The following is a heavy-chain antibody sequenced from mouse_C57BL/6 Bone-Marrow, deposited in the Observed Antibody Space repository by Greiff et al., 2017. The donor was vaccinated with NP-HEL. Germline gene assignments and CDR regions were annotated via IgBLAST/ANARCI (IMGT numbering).Heavy chain of an antibody. J-gene: IGHJ2*01. CDR3: ARSGSSYLDY. CDR1: GYTFTSYW. Sequence: QVQLKQPGAELVRPGSSVKLSCKASGYTFTSYWMDWVKQRPGQGLEWIGNIYPSDSETHYNQKFKDKATLTVDRSSSTAYMQLSSLTSEDSAVYYCARSGSSYLDYWGQGTTLTVSS. V-gene: IGHV1-61*01. CDR2: IYPSDSET. D-gene: IGHD1-1*01.